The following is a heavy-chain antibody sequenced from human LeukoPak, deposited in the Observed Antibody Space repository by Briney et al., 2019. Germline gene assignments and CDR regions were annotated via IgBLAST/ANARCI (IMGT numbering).Heavy chain of an antibody. CDR3: ARHVLFYYLYYMDV. V-gene: IGHV4-59*08. J-gene: IGHJ6*03. CDR1: GGSISSYY. CDR2: IYYSGST. Sequence: PSETPSLTCTVSGGSISSYYWSWIRQSPGKGLEWIGSIYYSGSTDYNPSLKSRVSISVDTSKNQFSLKLSSVTAADTAVYYCARHVLFYYLYYMDVWGKGTTVTVSS. D-gene: IGHD3-10*01.